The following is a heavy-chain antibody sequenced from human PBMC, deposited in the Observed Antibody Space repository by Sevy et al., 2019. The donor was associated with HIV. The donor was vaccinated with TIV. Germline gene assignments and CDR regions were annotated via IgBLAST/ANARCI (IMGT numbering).Heavy chain of an antibody. CDR1: GFTFSKYS. CDR3: ARDDGNYYFHY. D-gene: IGHD1-7*01. J-gene: IGHJ4*02. V-gene: IGHV3-7*01. Sequence: GGSLRLSCAASGFTFSKYSMSWVRQPPGKGLEWVANIKQDAGQKYYVDSVKGRFTISRDNAKNSLYLQMNSLRAEDTAVYFWARDDGNYYFHYWGQGTLVTVSS. CDR2: IKQDAGQK.